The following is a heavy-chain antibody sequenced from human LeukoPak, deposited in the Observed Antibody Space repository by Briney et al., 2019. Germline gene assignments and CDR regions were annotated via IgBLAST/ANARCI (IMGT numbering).Heavy chain of an antibody. CDR3: ARHPRTSRGYSYKYYFDY. CDR2: IYYSGST. J-gene: IGHJ4*02. D-gene: IGHD5-18*01. CDR1: GGSISSYY. V-gene: IGHV4-59*08. Sequence: SETLSLTCTVSGGSISSYYWSWLRQPPGKGLEWIGYIYYSGSTNYNPSLKSRVTISVDTSKNQFSLKLSSVTAADTAVYYCARHPRTSRGYSYKYYFDYWGQGTLVTVSS.